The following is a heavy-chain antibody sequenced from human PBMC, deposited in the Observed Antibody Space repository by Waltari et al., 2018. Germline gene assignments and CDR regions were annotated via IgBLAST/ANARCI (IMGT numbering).Heavy chain of an antibody. D-gene: IGHD2-2*01. CDR3: ARHTKGKFPYDYYYYMDV. CDR2: IYYSGST. J-gene: IGHJ6*03. Sequence: QVQLQESGPGLVKPSETLSLTCTVSGGSISSYYWSWVRPPPGRGLEWIGYIYYSGSTQDNPPHKSRDPISVDTSKTVFGRKLISVAAADTAVYYYARHTKGKFPYDYYYYMDVWGKGATVTIAS. V-gene: IGHV4-59*08. CDR1: GGSISSYY.